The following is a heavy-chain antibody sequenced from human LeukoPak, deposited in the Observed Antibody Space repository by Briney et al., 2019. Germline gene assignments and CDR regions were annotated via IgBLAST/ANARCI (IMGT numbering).Heavy chain of an antibody. Sequence: SETLSLTCAVYGGSFSGYYWSWIRQPPGKGLEWIGEINHSGSTNYNPSLKSRVTISVDTSKNQFSLKLSSVTAADTAVYYCARLMTSYDYVWGSYRPLYFDYWGQGTLVTVSS. CDR1: GGSFSGYY. J-gene: IGHJ4*02. CDR3: ARLMTSYDYVWGSYRPLYFDY. D-gene: IGHD3-16*02. V-gene: IGHV4-34*01. CDR2: INHSGST.